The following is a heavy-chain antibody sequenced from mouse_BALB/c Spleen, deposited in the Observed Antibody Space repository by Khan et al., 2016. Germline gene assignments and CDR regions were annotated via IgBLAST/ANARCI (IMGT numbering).Heavy chain of an antibody. D-gene: IGHD1-1*02. CDR2: INTHSGVP. Sequence: QIQLVQSGPELKKPGETVRISCKASGYTFTTAGMQWVQKMPGKGLKWIGWINTHSGVPKYAEDFKGRFAFSLETSASTAYLQISNLKNEDTATYFCASGGSYSAMDYWGQGTSVTVSS. V-gene: IGHV9-4*02. J-gene: IGHJ4*01. CDR1: GYTFTTAG. CDR3: ASGGSYSAMDY.